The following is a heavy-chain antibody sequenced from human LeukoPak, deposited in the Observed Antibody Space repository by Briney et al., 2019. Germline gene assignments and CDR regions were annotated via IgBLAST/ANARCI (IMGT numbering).Heavy chain of an antibody. J-gene: IGHJ3*02. CDR3: ARRYCSSASCYKSGAFDI. V-gene: IGHV1-2*02. D-gene: IGHD2-2*02. CDR2: INPNSGGT. CDR1: GYTFTGYY. Sequence: GASVKVSCKASGYTFTGYYMHWVRQAPGQGLEWMGWINPNSGGTNYAPKFQGRVTMTRDTSVSTAYLQWSSLKASDTAMYYCARRYCSSASCYKSGAFDIWGQGTMVTVSS.